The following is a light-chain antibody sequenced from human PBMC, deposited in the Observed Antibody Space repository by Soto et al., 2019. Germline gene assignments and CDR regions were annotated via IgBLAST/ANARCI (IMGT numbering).Light chain of an antibody. CDR1: RTINNW. Sequence: DMQMTQSPSILSASVGDRVTITCRASRTINNWLAWYQQKAGKAPKLLIYDASTLESGVPSRFSGSGSGTEFTLPISSLQPDDFATYYCQQYNSLFGQGTRVELK. J-gene: IGKJ1*01. CDR3: QQYNSL. V-gene: IGKV1-5*01. CDR2: DAS.